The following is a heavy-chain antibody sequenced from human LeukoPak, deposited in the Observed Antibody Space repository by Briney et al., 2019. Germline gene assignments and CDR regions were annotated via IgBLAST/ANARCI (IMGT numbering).Heavy chain of an antibody. J-gene: IGHJ5*02. Sequence: GGSLRLSCAASGFTFSSYSMNWVRQAPGKGLEWVSYISSSSSTIYYADSVKGRFTISRDNAKNSLYLQMNSLRAEDTAVYYCAPSRGYSDTRQYWFDPWGQGTLVTVSS. D-gene: IGHD5-12*01. CDR1: GFTFSSYS. CDR2: ISSSSSTI. CDR3: APSRGYSDTRQYWFDP. V-gene: IGHV3-48*04.